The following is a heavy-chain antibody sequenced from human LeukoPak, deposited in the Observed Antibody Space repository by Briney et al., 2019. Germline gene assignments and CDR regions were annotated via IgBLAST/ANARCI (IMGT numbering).Heavy chain of an antibody. J-gene: IGHJ4*02. CDR1: GFNFNDAW. D-gene: IGHD4-11*01. CDR2: VRTTAEGEAT. V-gene: IGHV3-15*01. Sequence: GGSLRLSCEGSGFNFNDAWMSWIRQAPGKGLEWVGRVRTTAEGEATDYAAPVRGRFIISRDDSKNMVFLQMNRLETEDTAIYYCTAGLGKTDDDSWGQGTLVTVSS. CDR3: TAGLGKTDDDS.